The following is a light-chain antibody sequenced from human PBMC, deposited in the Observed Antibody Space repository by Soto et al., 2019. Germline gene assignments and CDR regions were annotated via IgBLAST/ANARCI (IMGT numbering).Light chain of an antibody. J-gene: IGKJ1*01. Sequence: DIVLTQAPLSSPDTLGPPASISCRSSQSLVHSDGNTYLSWLHQRPGQPPRLLIYKISKRFSGVPDRISGSRAGTDFTLTTNRVEAEDVGVYYCMQDTHSPWAFGQGTKVEIK. CDR2: KIS. CDR3: MQDTHSPWA. V-gene: IGKV2-24*01. CDR1: QSLVHSDGNTY.